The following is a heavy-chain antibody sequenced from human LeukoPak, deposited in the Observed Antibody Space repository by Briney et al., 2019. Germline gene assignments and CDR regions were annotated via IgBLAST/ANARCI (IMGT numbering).Heavy chain of an antibody. CDR1: GGSISSYY. V-gene: IGHV4-59*01. Sequence: SETLSLTGTVSGGSISSYYWSWIRQPPGKGLEWIGYIYYSGSTNYNPSLKSRVTISVDTSKNQFSLKLSSVTAADTAVYYCAREPHSGSYQSYWYFDLWGRGTLVTVSS. J-gene: IGHJ2*01. CDR2: IYYSGST. D-gene: IGHD1-26*01. CDR3: AREPHSGSYQSYWYFDL.